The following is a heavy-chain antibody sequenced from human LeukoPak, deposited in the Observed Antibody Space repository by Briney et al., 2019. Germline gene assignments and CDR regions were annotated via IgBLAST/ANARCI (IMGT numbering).Heavy chain of an antibody. CDR2: IIPIFGTA. J-gene: IGHJ3*02. D-gene: IGHD6-6*01. V-gene: IGHV1-69*05. CDR1: GGTFSSYA. CDR3: ARERYSSSSWRTDAFDI. Sequence: SVKVSCKASGGTFSSYAISGVRQAPGQGLEWMGGIIPIFGTANYAQKFQGRVTITTDESTSTAYMELSSLRSEDTAVYYCARERYSSSSWRTDAFDIWGQGTMVTVSS.